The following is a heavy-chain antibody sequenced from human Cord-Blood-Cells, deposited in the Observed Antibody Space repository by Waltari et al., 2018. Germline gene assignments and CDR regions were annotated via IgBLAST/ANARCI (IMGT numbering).Heavy chain of an antibody. CDR3: ARHGMTTKDWYFDL. CDR2: IYYSGST. Sequence: QLQLQESGPGLVKPSETLSLTCTVSGGSISSSSYYWGWIRQPPGKGLEWIGSIYYSGSTYYTPSRKSRVTISVDTSKNQFSLKLSSVTAADTAVYYCARHGMTTKDWYFDLWGRGTLVTVSS. CDR1: GGSISSSSYY. V-gene: IGHV4-39*01. J-gene: IGHJ2*01. D-gene: IGHD4-4*01.